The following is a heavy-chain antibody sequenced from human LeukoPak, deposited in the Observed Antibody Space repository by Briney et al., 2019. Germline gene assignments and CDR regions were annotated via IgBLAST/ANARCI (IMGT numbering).Heavy chain of an antibody. CDR3: ARSRWHDAFDI. J-gene: IGHJ3*02. D-gene: IGHD4-23*01. Sequence: ASVKVSCKASGYXFTGYYIHWVRQAPGQGLEWMGWINPNSGGTNYAQKFQGRVTMTRDTSISTAYMELSRLRSDDTAVYYCARSRWHDAFDIWGQGTMVTVSS. V-gene: IGHV1-2*02. CDR2: INPNSGGT. CDR1: GYXFTGYY.